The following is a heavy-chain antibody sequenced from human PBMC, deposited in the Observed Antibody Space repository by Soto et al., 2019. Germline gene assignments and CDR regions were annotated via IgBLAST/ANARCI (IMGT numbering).Heavy chain of an antibody. D-gene: IGHD1-26*01. J-gene: IGHJ5*02. CDR3: VRSYSGTYGRFHP. V-gene: IGHV3-74*01. CDR1: GFTISSHW. CDR2: INSDGSST. Sequence: EVQLVESGGGLVQPGGSLRLSCAASGFTISSHWMHWVRQAPGKGLVWVSRINSDGSSTSYADSVKGRFIISRDNAKNTLYLQMNILRAEDTPVHHCVRSYSGTYGRFHPWGQGTLVTVSS.